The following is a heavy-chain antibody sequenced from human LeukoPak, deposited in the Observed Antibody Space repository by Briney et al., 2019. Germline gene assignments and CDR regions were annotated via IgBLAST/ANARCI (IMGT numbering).Heavy chain of an antibody. Sequence: PSETLSLTYTVSGGSISNYYWSWIRQPPGKGLEWIGYIFYTGSINYNPSLRGRVTISVDTSKSQFSLRLSSVTAADTAVYYCARSYSASYDSPAGWFDPWGQGTLVTVSS. J-gene: IGHJ5*02. CDR1: GGSISNYY. CDR3: ARSYSASYDSPAGWFDP. CDR2: IFYTGSI. V-gene: IGHV4-59*08. D-gene: IGHD3-22*01.